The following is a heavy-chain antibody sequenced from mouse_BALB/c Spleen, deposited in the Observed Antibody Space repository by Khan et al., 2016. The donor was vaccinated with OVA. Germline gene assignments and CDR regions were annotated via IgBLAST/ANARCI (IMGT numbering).Heavy chain of an antibody. CDR3: ASYRYDYFDY. J-gene: IGHJ2*01. CDR2: IYPGDGDT. Sequence: QVQLKQSGAELARPGASVKLSCKASGYTFTTYWMQWVKQSPGQGLEWIGTIYPGDGDTRYTQNFKDKATLTADKSSSTAYMQLSSLASEDSAVYYCASYRYDYFDYWGQGTTLTVSS. V-gene: IGHV1-87*01. CDR1: GYTFTTYW. D-gene: IGHD2-14*01.